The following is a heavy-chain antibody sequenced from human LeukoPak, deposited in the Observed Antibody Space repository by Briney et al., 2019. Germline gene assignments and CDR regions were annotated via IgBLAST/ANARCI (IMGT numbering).Heavy chain of an antibody. V-gene: IGHV3-23*01. CDR2: ISGTGSNT. CDR1: GFTFSSYA. CDR3: AKDGSYGFFDY. D-gene: IGHD5-18*01. J-gene: IGHJ4*02. Sequence: GGSPRLSCAASGFTFSSYAMSWVRQAPGRGLEWVSTISGTGSNTYYADSVKGRFTISRDNSKNTLYLQMNSLRAEDTAIFYCAKDGSYGFFDYWGQGTLVTLSS.